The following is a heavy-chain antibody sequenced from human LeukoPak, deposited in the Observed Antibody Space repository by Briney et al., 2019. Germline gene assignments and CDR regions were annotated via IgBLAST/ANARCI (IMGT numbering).Heavy chain of an antibody. CDR1: GGSISSDY. D-gene: IGHD3-22*01. Sequence: SETLSLTCTVSGGSISSDYWSWIRQPPGKGLEWIGYIYYRGSTNYNPSLKSRVTISVDTSKNQFSLKLSSVTAADTAVYYCARLSGYSSGHYYSDYWGQGSLVTVSS. J-gene: IGHJ4*02. CDR3: ARLSGYSSGHYYSDY. CDR2: IYYRGST. V-gene: IGHV4-59*01.